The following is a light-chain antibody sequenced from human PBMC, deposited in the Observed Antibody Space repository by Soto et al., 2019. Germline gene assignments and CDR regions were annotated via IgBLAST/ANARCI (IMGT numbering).Light chain of an antibody. J-gene: IGLJ2*01. CDR3: SSYTSSSSVV. CDR1: SSDVGNYNY. V-gene: IGLV2-14*01. CDR2: EVS. Sequence: QSVLTQPASVSGSPGQSITISCTGTSSDVGNYNYVSWYQQHPGKAPKPMIYEVSNRPSGLSNRFSGSKSGNTASLTISGLQAEDEADYYCSSYTSSSSVVVGGGTKLTVL.